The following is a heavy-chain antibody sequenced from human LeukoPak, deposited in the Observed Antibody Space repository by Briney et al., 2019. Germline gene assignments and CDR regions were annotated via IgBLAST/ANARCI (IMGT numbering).Heavy chain of an antibody. CDR1: GFIFSTFD. V-gene: IGHV3-23*01. CDR2: ISGTGGAT. J-gene: IGHJ6*02. CDR3: AKASLIVVDYHYYGMDV. D-gene: IGHD3-22*01. Sequence: GGSLRLSCAASGFIFSTFDMSWVRQAPGKGLQWFSGISGTGGATYYADSVKGRFTMSRDNSKNTLYLQMNSLRAEDTAVYYCAKASLIVVDYHYYGMDVWGQGTTVAVSS.